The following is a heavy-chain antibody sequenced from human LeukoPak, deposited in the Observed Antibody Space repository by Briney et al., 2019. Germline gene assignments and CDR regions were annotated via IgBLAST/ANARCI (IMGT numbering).Heavy chain of an antibody. V-gene: IGHV1-18*01. Sequence: ASVKVSCKASGYTFTSYGISWVRQAPGQGLEWMGWISAYNGNTNYAQKLQGRVTVTTDTSTSTAYMELRSLRSDDTAVYYCARDRIAARPGYYYYYMDVWGKGTTVTVSS. J-gene: IGHJ6*03. CDR1: GYTFTSYG. D-gene: IGHD6-6*01. CDR2: ISAYNGNT. CDR3: ARDRIAARPGYYYYYMDV.